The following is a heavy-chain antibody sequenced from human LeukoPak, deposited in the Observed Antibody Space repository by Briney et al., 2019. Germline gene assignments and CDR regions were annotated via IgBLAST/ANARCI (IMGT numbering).Heavy chain of an antibody. Sequence: SVKVSCKASGFTFTSSAVQWVRQARGQRLEWIGWIVVGSGNTNYAQKFQERVTITRDMSTSTAYMELGSLRSEDTAVYYCAAGGSGSYYGSHFDYWGQGTLVTVSS. CDR1: GFTFTSSA. V-gene: IGHV1-58*01. CDR2: IVVGSGNT. CDR3: AAGGSGSYYGSHFDY. D-gene: IGHD3-10*01. J-gene: IGHJ4*02.